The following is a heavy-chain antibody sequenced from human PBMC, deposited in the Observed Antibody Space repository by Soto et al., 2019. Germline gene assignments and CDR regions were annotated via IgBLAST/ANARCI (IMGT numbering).Heavy chain of an antibody. CDR3: AKDEGRFLRNYFNYGIDV. CDR1: GFDFSDHS. Sequence: QVRLVESGGGVVQPGRSLRLSCAASGFDFSDHSMHWVRQAPGEGLEWVTVISYDGTAKYYKESVKGRFTTSRDNSKKTLYLQIDSLRVEDTAVYYCAKDEGRFLRNYFNYGIDVWGLGTTVTVSS. J-gene: IGHJ6*02. CDR2: ISYDGTAK. V-gene: IGHV3-33*03. D-gene: IGHD3-3*01.